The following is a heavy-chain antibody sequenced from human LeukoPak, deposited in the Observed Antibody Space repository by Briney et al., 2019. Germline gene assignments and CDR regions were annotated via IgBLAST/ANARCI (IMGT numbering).Heavy chain of an antibody. Sequence: GGSLRLSCAASGITCYSKHLVRQAPGKGLGWVCSISSSSNYIYCADSVKGRFTISRDNAKNSLFLQVSSLRAEDTAVYYCAREPIVGVHFDYWGQETLVTVSS. J-gene: IGHJ4*02. CDR3: AREPIVGVHFDY. V-gene: IGHV3-21*01. D-gene: IGHD1-26*01. CDR2: ISSSSNYI. CDR1: GITCYS.